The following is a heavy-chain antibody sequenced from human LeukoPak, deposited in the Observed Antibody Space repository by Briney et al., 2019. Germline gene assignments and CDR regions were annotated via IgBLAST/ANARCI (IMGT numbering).Heavy chain of an antibody. CDR3: AREGYCSGTSCYSAFDI. CDR1: GGTFSSYA. J-gene: IGHJ3*02. D-gene: IGHD2-2*01. V-gene: IGHV1-69*13. CDR2: IIPIFGTA. Sequence: SVKVSCKASGGTFSSYAISWVRQAPGQGLEWMGGIIPIFGTANYAQKFQGRVTITADESTSTAYMELSSLRSEDTAVYYCAREGYCSGTSCYSAFDIWGQGTMVTVSS.